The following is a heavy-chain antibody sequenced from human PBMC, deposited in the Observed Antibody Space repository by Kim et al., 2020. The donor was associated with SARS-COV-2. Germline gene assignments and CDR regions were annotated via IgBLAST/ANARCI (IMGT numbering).Heavy chain of an antibody. V-gene: IGHV3-23*01. CDR2: ISVCTGST. J-gene: IGHJ6*02. CDR1: GFTFSNYA. D-gene: IGHD2-8*01. CDR3: ATAVSQTYYYGMDV. Sequence: GGSLRLSCAASGFTFSNYAMNWVRQAPGKGLEWVSAISVCTGSTYYADSVKGRFTISRDNSKSTLSLQMSSLRAEDTAVYYCATAVSQTYYYGMDVWGQGTTVTVSS.